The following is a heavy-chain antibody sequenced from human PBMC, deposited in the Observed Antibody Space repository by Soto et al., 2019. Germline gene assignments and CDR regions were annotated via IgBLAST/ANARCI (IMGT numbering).Heavy chain of an antibody. J-gene: IGHJ4*02. D-gene: IGHD2-2*01. CDR1: GFSLITSGVG. Sequence: QITLKESGPTMVKPTQTLTLTCTFSGFSLITSGVGVGWISQPPGKALEWHALIYWDDDKRYSPSLKRRLTITKDTSKNKLVLTRTNMDPVDTATYYCAQLYCSSTSCYLYYFDYCGQGTLVTVSS. CDR2: IYWDDDK. CDR3: AQLYCSSTSCYLYYFDY. V-gene: IGHV2-5*02.